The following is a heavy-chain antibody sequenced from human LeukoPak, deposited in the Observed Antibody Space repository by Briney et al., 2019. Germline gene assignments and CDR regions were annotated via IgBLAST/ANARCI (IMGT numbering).Heavy chain of an antibody. CDR3: ARTLDYGDYF. CDR2: INPKSGGT. J-gene: IGHJ4*02. V-gene: IGHV1-2*02. Sequence: AVKVSRKPSGYTLIRYYMHWLRQAPGQGVDGMGWINPKSGGTNYAQKFKGRVTMTRDTSISTDYMGLSGLRSEDKAGYYCARTLDYGDYFWGQGTLVTVSS. CDR1: GYTLIRYY. D-gene: IGHD4-17*01.